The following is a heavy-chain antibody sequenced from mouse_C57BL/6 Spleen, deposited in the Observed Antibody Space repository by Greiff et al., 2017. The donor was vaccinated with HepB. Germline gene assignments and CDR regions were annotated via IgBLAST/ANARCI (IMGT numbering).Heavy chain of an antibody. J-gene: IGHJ3*01. D-gene: IGHD4-1*01. V-gene: IGHV1-5*01. CDR1: GYTFTSYW. CDR2: IYPGNSDT. CDR3: TGGNCDVFAY. Sequence: VQLQQSGTVLARPGASVKMSCKTSGYTFTSYWMHWVKQRPGQGLEWIGAIYPGNSDTSYNQKFKGKAKLTAVTSASTSYLKLSSLTNEDSAGYFCTGGNCDVFAYWGQGTLVTVSA.